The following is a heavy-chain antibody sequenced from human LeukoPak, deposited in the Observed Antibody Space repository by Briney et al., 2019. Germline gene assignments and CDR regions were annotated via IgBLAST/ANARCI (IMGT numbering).Heavy chain of an antibody. Sequence: GEALKISFKGSGYGFTSYWIGWVRPMPGKGLEWMGIIYPGDSDTRYSPSFQGQVTISADKSISTAYLQWSSLKASDTAMYYCASLLYGDYVGFDYWGQGTLVTVSS. CDR1: GYGFTSYW. D-gene: IGHD4-17*01. CDR3: ASLLYGDYVGFDY. V-gene: IGHV5-51*01. CDR2: IYPGDSDT. J-gene: IGHJ4*02.